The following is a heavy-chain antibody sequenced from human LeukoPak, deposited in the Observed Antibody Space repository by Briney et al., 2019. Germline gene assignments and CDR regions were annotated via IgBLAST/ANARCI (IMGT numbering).Heavy chain of an antibody. CDR1: GFTFSDFW. D-gene: IGHD3-3*01. J-gene: IGHJ4*02. CDR3: AGEWIFGHATVFDY. Sequence: PGGSLRLSCAASGFTFSDFWMHWVRQAPGKGLVWVSRINSGGTVTNYADSVKGRLTISRDNAKNTLYLQMNSLRAEDTAVYYCAGEWIFGHATVFDYWGQGTLVTVSS. V-gene: IGHV3-74*01. CDR2: INSGGTVT.